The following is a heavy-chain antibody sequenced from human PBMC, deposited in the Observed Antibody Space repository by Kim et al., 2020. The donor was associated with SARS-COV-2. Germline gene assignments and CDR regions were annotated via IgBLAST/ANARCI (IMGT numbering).Heavy chain of an antibody. J-gene: IGHJ4*02. V-gene: IGHV3-23*01. CDR3: AKAGAYYDFWSGYYKLDY. D-gene: IGHD3-3*01. Sequence: KGRFTISRDNSKNTLYLQMNSLRAEDTAVYYCAKAGAYYDFWSGYYKLDYWGQGTLVTVSS.